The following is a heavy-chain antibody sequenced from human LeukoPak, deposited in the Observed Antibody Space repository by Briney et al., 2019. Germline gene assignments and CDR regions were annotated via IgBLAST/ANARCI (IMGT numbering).Heavy chain of an antibody. CDR1: GYTFTGYY. CDR2: INPNSGDT. V-gene: IGHV1-2*02. D-gene: IGHD6-13*01. J-gene: IGHJ6*03. CDR3: ARAARGSSWYYYYYYMDV. Sequence: ASVKVSCKASGYTFTGYYMHWVRQAPGQGLEWMGWINPNSGDTNYAQKFQGRVTMTRDTSISTAYMELSRLRSDDTAVYYCARAARGSSWYYYYYYMDVWGKGTTVTISS.